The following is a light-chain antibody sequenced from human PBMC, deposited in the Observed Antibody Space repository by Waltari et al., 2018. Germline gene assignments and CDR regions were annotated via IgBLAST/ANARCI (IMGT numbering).Light chain of an antibody. CDR3: LLYYGGAWV. J-gene: IGLJ3*02. CDR2: STN. CDR1: TGAVTSVYY. V-gene: IGLV7-43*01. Sequence: QTVVTQEPSLPVSPGGTVPLTCASNTGAVTSVYYPNWFQQKPGQTPRALIYSTNNKHSWTPARFSGSLLGDKAVLTLSGVQPEDEAEYYCLLYYGGAWVFGGGTKLTVL.